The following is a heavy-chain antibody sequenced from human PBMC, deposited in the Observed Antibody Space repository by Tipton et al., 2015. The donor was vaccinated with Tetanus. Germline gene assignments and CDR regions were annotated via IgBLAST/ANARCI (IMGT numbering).Heavy chain of an antibody. Sequence: SLRLSCRASGSTFSTSGMHWVRQAPGKGLEWVAVVGTAGYPAYYGDSVKGRFTISRDNSKNTLFLQMSSLRAEDTAVYFCAREYGHNLWYFDLWGRGTLVPVSS. CDR2: VGTAGYPA. V-gene: IGHV3-30*15. CDR1: GSTFSTSG. J-gene: IGHJ2*01. D-gene: IGHD5-24*01. CDR3: AREYGHNLWYFDL.